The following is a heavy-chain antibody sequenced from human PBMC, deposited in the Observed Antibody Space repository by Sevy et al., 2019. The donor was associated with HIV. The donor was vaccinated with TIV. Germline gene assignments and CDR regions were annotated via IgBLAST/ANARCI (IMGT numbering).Heavy chain of an antibody. Sequence: GGSLRLSCAASGFTFGTYVMNWVRQAPGKGLEWVSGISGSGGSTYYADSVKGRITISRDNSKKTVYLQMNSLRAEDTAVYYCARTYDFWSTYYTGSYYYYGMDVWGQGTTVTVSS. CDR1: GFTFGTYV. CDR2: ISGSGGST. CDR3: ARTYDFWSTYYTGSYYYYGMDV. D-gene: IGHD3-3*01. V-gene: IGHV3-23*01. J-gene: IGHJ6*02.